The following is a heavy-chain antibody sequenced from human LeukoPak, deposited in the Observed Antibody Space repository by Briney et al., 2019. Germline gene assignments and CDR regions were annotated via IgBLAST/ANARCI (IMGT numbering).Heavy chain of an antibody. Sequence: SETLSLTCTVSGGSISSYYWSWIRQSPGKGLEWIGYIYYSGNTNYNPSLKSRVTISVDTSKNQFSLKLSSVTAADTAVYYCAKTTIFGVVITGGFDPWGQGTLVTVSS. CDR1: GGSISSYY. J-gene: IGHJ5*02. CDR2: IYYSGNT. CDR3: AKTTIFGVVITGGFDP. D-gene: IGHD3-3*01. V-gene: IGHV4-59*01.